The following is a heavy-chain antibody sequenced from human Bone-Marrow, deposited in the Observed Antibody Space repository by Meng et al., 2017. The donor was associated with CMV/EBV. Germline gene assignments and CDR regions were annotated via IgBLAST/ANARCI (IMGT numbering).Heavy chain of an antibody. CDR2: IYYSGST. D-gene: IGHD7-27*01. J-gene: IGHJ4*02. CDR1: GGSISSYY. CDR3: ARVAPQELGSGVCYFDY. Sequence: SETLSLTRTVSGGSISSYYWSWIRQPPGKGLEWIGYIYYSGSTNYNPSLKSRVTISVDTSKNQFSLKLSSVTAADTAVYYCARVAPQELGSGVCYFDYWGQGTLVTVSS. V-gene: IGHV4-59*01.